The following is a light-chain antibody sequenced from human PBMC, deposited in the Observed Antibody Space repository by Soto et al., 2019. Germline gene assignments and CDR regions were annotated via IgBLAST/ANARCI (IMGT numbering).Light chain of an antibody. CDR2: KAS. V-gene: IGKV1-5*03. J-gene: IGKJ4*01. Sequence: DIQMTQSPSTLSASVGDRVTITCRASQSISRWVAWYQQKPGKGPKFLIFKASSLKSGVPSRFGGSGSGTEFTLTISSLQPDDFATYYCQQYNSYPLTFGGGTKVEIK. CDR1: QSISRW. CDR3: QQYNSYPLT.